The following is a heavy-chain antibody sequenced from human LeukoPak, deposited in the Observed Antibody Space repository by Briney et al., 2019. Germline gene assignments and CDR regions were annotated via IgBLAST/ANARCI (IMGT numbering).Heavy chain of an antibody. Sequence: GGSLRLSCAASGFTFDDYGMSWVRQAPGKGLEWVSGINWNGGSTGYADSVKGRFTISRDNAKNSLYLQMNSLRGEDTALYYCARDFNNTLYYYYYMDVWGKGTTVTVSS. CDR2: INWNGGST. V-gene: IGHV3-20*04. CDR3: ARDFNNTLYYYYYMDV. CDR1: GFTFDDYG. J-gene: IGHJ6*03. D-gene: IGHD2/OR15-2a*01.